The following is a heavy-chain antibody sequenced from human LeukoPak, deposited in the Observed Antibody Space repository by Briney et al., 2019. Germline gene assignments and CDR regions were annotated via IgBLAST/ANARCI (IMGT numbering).Heavy chain of an antibody. D-gene: IGHD3-9*01. V-gene: IGHV3-30*18. J-gene: IGHJ4*02. CDR1: GFTFSSYG. Sequence: GRSLRLSCAASGFTFSSYGMHWVRQAPGKGLEWVAVISYDGSNKYYADSVKGRFTISRDNSKNTLYLQMNSLRAEDTAVYYCAKDEPSDILTGYSNFDYWGQGTLVTVSS. CDR3: AKDEPSDILTGYSNFDY. CDR2: ISYDGSNK.